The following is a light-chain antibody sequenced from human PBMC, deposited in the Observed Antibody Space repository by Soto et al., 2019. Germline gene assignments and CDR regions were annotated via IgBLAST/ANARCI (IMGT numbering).Light chain of an antibody. CDR2: GAS. Sequence: IVMTQSPATLSVSPGERATLSCRASQSVNSNLAWYQQRPGQIPRLFIYGASTRATGIPARFSGSGSETEFTLTISSLQSEDFAVYYCQEYNGWPPYTFGQGTKLEIK. V-gene: IGKV3-15*01. J-gene: IGKJ2*01. CDR3: QEYNGWPPYT. CDR1: QSVNSN.